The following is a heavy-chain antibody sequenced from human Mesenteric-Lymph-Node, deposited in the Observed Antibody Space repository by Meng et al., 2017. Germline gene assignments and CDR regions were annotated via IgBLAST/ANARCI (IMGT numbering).Heavy chain of an antibody. Sequence: GESLKTSCAASGFTFSSYSMNWVRQAPGKGLEWVSSISSSSSYIYYADSVKGRFTISRDNAKNSLYLQMNSLRAEDTAVYYCARDSRMVYGRKNWFDPWGQGTLVTVSS. J-gene: IGHJ5*02. CDR2: ISSSSSYI. D-gene: IGHD2-8*01. CDR3: ARDSRMVYGRKNWFDP. CDR1: GFTFSSYS. V-gene: IGHV3-21*01.